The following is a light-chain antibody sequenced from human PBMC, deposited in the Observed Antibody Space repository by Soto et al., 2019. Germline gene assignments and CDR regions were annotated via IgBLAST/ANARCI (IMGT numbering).Light chain of an antibody. CDR2: DVS. J-gene: IGLJ1*01. CDR3: CSYAGSPRYV. Sequence: QSVLTQPRSVSGSPGQSVTISCTGTSSDVGGYNYVSWYQQHPGKAPKVMIYDVSERPSGVPDRFSGSKSGNTASLTISGLQAEDEADYYCCSYAGSPRYVLGTGTQLTV. CDR1: SSDVGGYNY. V-gene: IGLV2-11*01.